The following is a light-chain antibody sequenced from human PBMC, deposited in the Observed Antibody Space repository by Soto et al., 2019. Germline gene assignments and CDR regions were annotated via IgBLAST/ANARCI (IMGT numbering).Light chain of an antibody. CDR3: SSYTSGSTPHVV. Sequence: QSALTQPGSVSGSPGQSITISCTGTSSDVGGYNYVSWYQQHPGKAPKLMIYDVSNRPSGVSNRFSGSKSGNTASLTISGRQAEDDADYYCSSYTSGSTPHVVFGGGTQLTVL. CDR2: DVS. V-gene: IGLV2-14*01. J-gene: IGLJ2*01. CDR1: SSDVGGYNY.